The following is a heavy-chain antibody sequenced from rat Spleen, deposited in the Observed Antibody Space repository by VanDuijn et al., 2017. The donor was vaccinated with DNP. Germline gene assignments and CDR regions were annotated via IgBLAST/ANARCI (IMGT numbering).Heavy chain of an antibody. CDR2: IVSDVYAP. D-gene: IGHD4-3*01. CDR3: IRWNSGHFDY. Sequence: EVQLVESGGGLVQPGRSLKLSCAASGFTFSDYNMAWVRQAPTKGLEWVAYIVSDVYAPYYGDSVKGRFTISRDNAKSTLYLQMNSLRSEDMATYYCIRWNSGHFDYWGQGVMVTVSS. V-gene: IGHV5-22*01. CDR1: GFTFSDYN. J-gene: IGHJ2*01.